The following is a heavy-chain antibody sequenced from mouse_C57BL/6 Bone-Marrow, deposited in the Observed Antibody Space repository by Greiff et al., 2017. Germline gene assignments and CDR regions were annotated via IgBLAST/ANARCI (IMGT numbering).Heavy chain of an antibody. J-gene: IGHJ4*01. V-gene: IGHV14-3*01. CDR2: IDPANGNT. Sequence: EVMLVESVAELVRPGASVKLSCTASGFNIKNTYMPWVKQRPEQGLEWIGRIDPANGNTKYAPKFQGKATLTADTSSNTAYLQLSSLTSEDTAIYYCARGYYALDYWGQGTSVTVSS. CDR1: GFNIKNTY. CDR3: ARGYYALDY.